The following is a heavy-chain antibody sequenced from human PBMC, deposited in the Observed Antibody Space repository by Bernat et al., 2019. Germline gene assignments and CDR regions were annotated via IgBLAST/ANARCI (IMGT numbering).Heavy chain of an antibody. CDR3: ARDQAYYDILTGPYYYYYGMDV. D-gene: IGHD3-9*01. J-gene: IGHJ6*02. CDR1: GFTFSSYW. Sequence: EVQLVESGGGLVQPGGSLRLSCAASGFTFSSYWMSWVRQAPGKGLEWVANIKQDGREKYYVDSVKGRFTISRDNAKNSLYLQMNSLRAEDTAVYYCARDQAYYDILTGPYYYYYGMDVWGQGTTVTVSS. V-gene: IGHV3-7*01. CDR2: IKQDGREK.